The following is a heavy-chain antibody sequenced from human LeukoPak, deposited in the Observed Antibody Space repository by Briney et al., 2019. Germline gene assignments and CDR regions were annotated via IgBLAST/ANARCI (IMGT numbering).Heavy chain of an antibody. CDR3: AKDTAAGTPEYFQH. CDR1: GFTFSSYS. J-gene: IGHJ1*01. V-gene: IGHV3-9*01. D-gene: IGHD6-13*01. Sequence: GGSLRLSCAASGFTFSSYSMNWVRQAPGKGLEWVSGISWNSGSIGYADSVKGRFTISRDNAKNSLYLQMNSLRAEDTALYYCAKDTAAGTPEYFQHWGQGTLVTVSS. CDR2: ISWNSGSI.